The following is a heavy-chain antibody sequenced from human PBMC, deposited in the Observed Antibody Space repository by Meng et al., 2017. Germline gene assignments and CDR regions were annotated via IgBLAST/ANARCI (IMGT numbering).Heavy chain of an antibody. D-gene: IGHD3-10*01. CDR1: GGSFSGYY. Sequence: VQLQQWGAGLLKPSETLSPTCAVDGGSFSGYYWSWIRQPPVKGLEWIGEINHSGSTNYNPSLKSRVTISVDTSKNQFSLKLSSVTAADTAVYYCARGRLRAYGSGSPEDYWGQGTLVTVSS. CDR3: ARGRLRAYGSGSPEDY. CDR2: INHSGST. J-gene: IGHJ4*02. V-gene: IGHV4-34*01.